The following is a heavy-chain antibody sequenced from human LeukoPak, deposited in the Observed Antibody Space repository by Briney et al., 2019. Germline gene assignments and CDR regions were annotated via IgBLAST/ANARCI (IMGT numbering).Heavy chain of an antibody. CDR1: GGSISSGGYY. V-gene: IGHV4-31*03. D-gene: IGHD3-3*01. CDR2: IYYSVST. Sequence: EPSETLSLTCTISGGSISSGGYYWSRIRQHPGKGREWTGYIYYSVSTYYNPSIKSRVTISVDTSKNQFSMKLSSVTAADTAVYYCARGPPYYDFWSGGRNYYFDYWGQGTLVTVSS. CDR3: ARGPPYYDFWSGGRNYYFDY. J-gene: IGHJ4*02.